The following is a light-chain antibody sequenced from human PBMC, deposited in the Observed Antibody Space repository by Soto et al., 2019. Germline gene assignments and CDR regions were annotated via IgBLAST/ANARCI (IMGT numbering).Light chain of an antibody. Sequence: AIRMTQSPSSLSASTGDRVTITCRASQGISSYLAWYQQKPGKAPKLLIYAASTLQSGVPSRFRGSGSGTDFTLTNSCLQSEDFATYYCQQYYSYPPTFGGGTKVDIK. V-gene: IGKV1-8*01. J-gene: IGKJ4*01. CDR1: QGISSY. CDR3: QQYYSYPPT. CDR2: AAS.